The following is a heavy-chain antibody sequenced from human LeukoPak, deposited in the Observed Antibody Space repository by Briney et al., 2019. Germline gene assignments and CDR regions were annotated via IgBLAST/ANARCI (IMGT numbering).Heavy chain of an antibody. CDR1: GYSISSGYY. J-gene: IGHJ3*02. Sequence: SETLSLTCTVSGYSISSGYYWGCIRQPPGKGLEWIGSISHSGNTYYNPSLKSRVTISVDMSKNQFSLNLSSVTAADTAVYYCARSFRGLLGRKAFDIWGQGTMVTVSS. CDR3: ARSFRGLLGRKAFDI. CDR2: ISHSGNT. V-gene: IGHV4-38-2*02. D-gene: IGHD3-16*01.